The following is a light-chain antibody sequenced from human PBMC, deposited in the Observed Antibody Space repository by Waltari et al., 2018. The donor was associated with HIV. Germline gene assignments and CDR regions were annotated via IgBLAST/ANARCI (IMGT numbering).Light chain of an antibody. CDR2: DNT. Sequence: QSVLTQPPSVSGAPGQRVTISCSGSGSNIGAGYDLHWYQQLPGSAPKLLIYDNTKRPSGVPDRFSGSKSGTSASLAITGLQAEDEADYYCQSYDSSLRGVFGGGTKLTVL. CDR3: QSYDSSLRGV. J-gene: IGLJ3*02. CDR1: GSNIGAGYD. V-gene: IGLV1-40*01.